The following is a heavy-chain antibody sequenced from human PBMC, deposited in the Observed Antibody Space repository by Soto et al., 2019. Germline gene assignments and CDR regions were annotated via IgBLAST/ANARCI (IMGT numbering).Heavy chain of an antibody. Sequence: PSETLSLTCSVSGDSISNSYWAWIRQPPGKGLEWIGYISYSGSTNYNPSLKSRVTIFVHTSGNQFSLSLSSVTPADTAVYYCARDRGSGSYLSWFDPWGQGTLVTVSS. CDR2: ISYSGST. J-gene: IGHJ5*02. D-gene: IGHD1-26*01. CDR3: ARDRGSGSYLSWFDP. V-gene: IGHV4-59*01. CDR1: GDSISNSY.